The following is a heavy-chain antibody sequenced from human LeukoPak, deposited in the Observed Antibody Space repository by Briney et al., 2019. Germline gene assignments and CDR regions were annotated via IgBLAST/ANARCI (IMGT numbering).Heavy chain of an antibody. CDR1: GFTFSSYA. D-gene: IGHD1-26*01. J-gene: IGHJ4*02. V-gene: IGHV3-30-3*01. CDR3: ARGLREWELLGVSNFDY. CDR2: ISYDGSNK. Sequence: GRSLRLSCAASGFTFSSYAMHWVRQAPGKGLEWVAVISYDGSNKYYADSVKGRFTISRDNSKNTLYLQMNSLRAGDTAVYYCARGLREWELLGVSNFDYWGQGTLVTVSS.